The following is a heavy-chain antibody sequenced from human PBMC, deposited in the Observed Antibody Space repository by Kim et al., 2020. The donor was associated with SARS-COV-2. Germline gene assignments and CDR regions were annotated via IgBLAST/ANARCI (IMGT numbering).Heavy chain of an antibody. CDR3: ARGPYYYDSSGYYYGYYGMDV. V-gene: IGHV4-59*01. Sequence: SETLSLTCTVSGGSISSYYWSWIRQPPGKGLECLGYIYYSGSTNYNPSLKSRVTISVDTSKNQFSLKLSSVTAADTAVYYCARGPYYYDSSGYYYGYYGMDVWGQGTTVTVSS. J-gene: IGHJ6*02. CDR1: GGSISSYY. CDR2: IYYSGST. D-gene: IGHD3-22*01.